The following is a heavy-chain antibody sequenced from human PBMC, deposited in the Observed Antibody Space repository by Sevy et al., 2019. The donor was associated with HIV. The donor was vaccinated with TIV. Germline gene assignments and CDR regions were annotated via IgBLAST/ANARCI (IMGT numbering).Heavy chain of an antibody. Sequence: GGSLRLSCAASGFTFSSYGMHWVRQAPGKGLEWVAVISYDGSNKYYADSVKGRFTISRDSSKNTLYLQMNSLRAEDTAVYYCAKDRTSGYDWYFDYWGQGTLVTVSS. J-gene: IGHJ4*02. V-gene: IGHV3-30*18. D-gene: IGHD5-12*01. CDR1: GFTFSSYG. CDR3: AKDRTSGYDWYFDY. CDR2: ISYDGSNK.